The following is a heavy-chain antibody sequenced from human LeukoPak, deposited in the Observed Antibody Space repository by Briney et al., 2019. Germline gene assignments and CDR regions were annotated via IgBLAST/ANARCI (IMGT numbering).Heavy chain of an antibody. CDR3: ASSYFYDGNRYFDY. V-gene: IGHV4-59*08. D-gene: IGHD3-22*01. J-gene: IGHJ4*02. Sequence: TSETLSLTCNVSGGSITSYYRNWIRQPPGKGLEWIGYIYYTGSTNSNPSLKSRLTISLDTSKKQFSLKLSSVTAADTAIYYCASSYFYDGNRYFDYWGQGALVTVSS. CDR1: GGSITSYY. CDR2: IYYTGST.